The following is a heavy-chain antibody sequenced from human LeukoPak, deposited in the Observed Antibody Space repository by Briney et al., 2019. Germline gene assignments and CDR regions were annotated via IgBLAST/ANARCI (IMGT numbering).Heavy chain of an antibody. CDR3: ARDQPYDSGSPDVFDI. CDR2: ISSSSSTI. CDR1: GFTFNTYS. Sequence: GGSLRLSCAASGFTFNTYSMNWVRQAPGKGLEWVSYISSSSSTIYYADSVKGRFTISRDNAKNSLYLQMNSLRAEDTAVYYCARDQPYDSGSPDVFDIWGQGTMVTVSS. D-gene: IGHD3-10*01. V-gene: IGHV3-48*04. J-gene: IGHJ3*02.